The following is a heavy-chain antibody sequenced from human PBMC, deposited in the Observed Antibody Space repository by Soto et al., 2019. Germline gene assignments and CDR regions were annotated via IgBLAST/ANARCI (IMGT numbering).Heavy chain of an antibody. CDR3: ARDQVPAALLGXFDP. D-gene: IGHD2-2*01. CDR1: GGSISSYY. CDR2: IYYSGST. V-gene: IGHV4-59*01. J-gene: IGHJ5*02. Sequence: SETLSLTCTVSGGSISSYYWSWIRQPPGKGLEWIGYIYYSGSTNYNPSLKSRVTISVDTSKNQFSLKLSSVTAADTAVYYCARDQVPAALLGXFDPWGQGTLVTVSS.